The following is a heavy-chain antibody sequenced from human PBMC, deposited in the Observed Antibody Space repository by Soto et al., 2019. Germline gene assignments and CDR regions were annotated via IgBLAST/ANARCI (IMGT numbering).Heavy chain of an antibody. CDR1: GCTFSDHY. V-gene: IGHV3-72*01. CDR3: IRPMTGTTRGFDY. D-gene: IGHD1-1*01. CDR2: SRNKANSYTT. J-gene: IGHJ4*02. Sequence: EVQLVESGGGLVQPGGSLRLSCAASGCTFSDHYMDWVRQAPGKGLEWVGRSRNKANSYTTEYAASVKGRFTISRDDSENSVHLQMNSLKIEDTAVYFCIRPMTGTTRGFDYWGQGTLVTVSS.